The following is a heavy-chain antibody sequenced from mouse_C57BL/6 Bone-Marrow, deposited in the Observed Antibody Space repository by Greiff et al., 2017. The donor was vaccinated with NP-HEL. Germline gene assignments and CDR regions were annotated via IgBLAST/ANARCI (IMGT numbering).Heavy chain of an antibody. CDR3: ARAPIYYYGFFDY. CDR2: ISDGGSYT. CDR1: GFTFSSYA. D-gene: IGHD1-1*01. V-gene: IGHV5-4*01. J-gene: IGHJ2*01. Sequence: EVQVVESGGGLVTPGGSLKLSCAASGFTFSSYAMSWVRQTPEKRLEWVATISDGGSYTYYPDNVKGRFTISRDTAKNNLYLQMSHLKSEDTAMYYCARAPIYYYGFFDYWGQGTTLTVSS.